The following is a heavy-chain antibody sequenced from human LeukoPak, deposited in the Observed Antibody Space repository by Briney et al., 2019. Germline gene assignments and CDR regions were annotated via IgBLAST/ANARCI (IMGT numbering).Heavy chain of an antibody. CDR3: ARSDYYDSGGYLDY. D-gene: IGHD3-22*01. J-gene: IGHJ4*02. V-gene: IGHV4-34*01. CDR1: GGSFSGYY. Sequence: PSETLSLTCAVYGGSFSGYYWSWIRQPPGKGLEWIGEINHSGSTNYNPSLKSRVTISVDTSKNQFYLKLSSVTAADTAVYYCARSDYYDSGGYLDYWGQGTLVTVSS. CDR2: INHSGST.